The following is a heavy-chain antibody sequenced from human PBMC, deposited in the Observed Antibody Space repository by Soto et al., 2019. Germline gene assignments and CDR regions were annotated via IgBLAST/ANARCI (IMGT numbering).Heavy chain of an antibody. V-gene: IGHV3-15*07. Sequence: GGSLRLSCAASGFTFSNAWMNWVRQAPGKGLEWVGRIKSKTDGGTTDYAAPVKGRFTISRCDSKNTLYLQMNSLKTEDTAVYYCTTGGYDSYYYYYYGMDVWGQGTTVTVSS. CDR3: TTGGYDSYYYYYYGMDV. D-gene: IGHD5-12*01. CDR2: IKSKTDGGTT. CDR1: GFTFSNAW. J-gene: IGHJ6*02.